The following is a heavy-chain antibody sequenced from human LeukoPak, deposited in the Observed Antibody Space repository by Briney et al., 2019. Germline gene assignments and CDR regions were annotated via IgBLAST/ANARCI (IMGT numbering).Heavy chain of an antibody. CDR3: ARDRYSSSWFDI. CDR2: ISSSSSFT. J-gene: IGHJ3*02. CDR1: GFTFRSYA. D-gene: IGHD6-13*01. V-gene: IGHV3-21*05. Sequence: GGSLRLSCAASGFTFRSYAMQWVRQAPGKGLEWVSYISSSSSFTNYADSVKGRFTISRDNAKTSLYLQMNSLRAEDTAVYYCARDRYSSSWFDIWGQGTKVTVSS.